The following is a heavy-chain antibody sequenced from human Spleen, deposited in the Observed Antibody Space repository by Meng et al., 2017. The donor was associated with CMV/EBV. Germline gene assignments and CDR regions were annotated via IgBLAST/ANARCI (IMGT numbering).Heavy chain of an antibody. CDR1: VFTFSTYY. V-gene: IGHV3-11*01. Sequence: SVFTFSTYYMSCIRQAPGNGLEWVSYISSSGRTIYYADSVKGRFTISRDNAKNSLYLQMNSLRAEDTAVYYCAREGQMGGYDSQFDPWGQGTLVTVSS. D-gene: IGHD5-12*01. CDR2: ISSSGRTI. CDR3: AREGQMGGYDSQFDP. J-gene: IGHJ5*02.